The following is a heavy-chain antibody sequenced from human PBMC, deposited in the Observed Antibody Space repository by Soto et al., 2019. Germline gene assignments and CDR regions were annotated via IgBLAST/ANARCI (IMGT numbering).Heavy chain of an antibody. Sequence: QLQLQESGPGLVKPSETLSLTCTVSGGSISSSSYYWGWIRQPPGKGLEWIGGIYYSGSTYYNPSLKIRVTISVDTSKNQFSLKLSSVTAAATAVYYCARRREVNWFDPWGQGTLVTVSS. CDR1: GGSISSSSYY. V-gene: IGHV4-39*01. CDR2: IYYSGST. CDR3: ARRREVNWFDP. J-gene: IGHJ5*02.